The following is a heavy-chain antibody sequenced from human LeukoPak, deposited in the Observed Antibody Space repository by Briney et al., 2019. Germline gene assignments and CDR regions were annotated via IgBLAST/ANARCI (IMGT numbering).Heavy chain of an antibody. CDR2: ISSSNSYI. Sequence: GGSLRLSCAASGFTVSSNYMSWVRHAPGKGLEWVSSISSSNSYIYYADSVKGRFTISRVNAKNSLYLQMNSLRAEDTAVYYCARDNVYYGDYYAGIGYWGQGTRVSV. V-gene: IGHV3-21*01. J-gene: IGHJ4*02. D-gene: IGHD4-17*01. CDR1: GFTVSSNY. CDR3: ARDNVYYGDYYAGIGY.